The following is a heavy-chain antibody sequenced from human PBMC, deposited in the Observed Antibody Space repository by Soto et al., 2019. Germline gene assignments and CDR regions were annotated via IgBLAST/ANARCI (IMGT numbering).Heavy chain of an antibody. V-gene: IGHV4-4*02. CDR1: GGSISSSNW. Sequence: QVQLQESGPGLVKTSGTLSLTCAVSGGSISSSNWWRWIRQPPGKGLEWIGEIYHRGSTNYNPSLKSRVTIAVDQSKIQFSLMLSSVTAADTAVYYCASCPGEYFDLCVRGTLVTVSS. CDR3: ASCPGEYFDL. D-gene: IGHD3-10*01. CDR2: IYHRGST. J-gene: IGHJ2*01.